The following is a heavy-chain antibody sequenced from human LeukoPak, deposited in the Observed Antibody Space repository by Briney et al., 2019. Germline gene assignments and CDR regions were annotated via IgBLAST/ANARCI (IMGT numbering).Heavy chain of an antibody. CDR1: GGALSNYY. V-gene: IGHV4-59*01. CDR2: IYYSGTT. J-gene: IGHJ4*02. D-gene: IGHD6-13*01. CDR3: ARGVYIAAAQYGY. Sequence: PSETLSLTCTVSGGALSNYYWSWIRHPPGKGLEWIGYIYYSGTTNYNPSLKSRVTISVDTSKNPFSLKLNSVTAADTAVYYCARGVYIAAAQYGYWGQGTLVTVSS.